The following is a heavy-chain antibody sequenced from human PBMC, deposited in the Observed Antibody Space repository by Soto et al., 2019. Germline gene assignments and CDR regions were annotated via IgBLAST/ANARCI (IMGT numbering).Heavy chain of an antibody. CDR1: GFTFSSYG. J-gene: IGHJ4*02. Sequence: GGSLRLSCAASGFTFSSYGMHWVRQAPGKGLEWVAVIWYDGSNKYYADSVKGRFTISRDNSKNTLYLQMNSLRAEDTAVYYCARRQYYYDSSGYFRIGTIDYWGQGTLVTVSS. CDR3: ARRQYYYDSSGYFRIGTIDY. CDR2: IWYDGSNK. D-gene: IGHD3-22*01. V-gene: IGHV3-33*01.